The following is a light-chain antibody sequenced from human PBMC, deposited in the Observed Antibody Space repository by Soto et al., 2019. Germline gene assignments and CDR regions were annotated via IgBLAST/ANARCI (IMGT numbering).Light chain of an antibody. Sequence: DIVLTQSPGTLSSSLGERATLSCRASQTISTSYLAWYQQKPGPAPRLLIYGSSSRATGIPDRFSGSGSGTDFTLTISILEPQDFAIYSCQQRSNGTLITFGQGTRLEIK. CDR1: QTISTSY. CDR2: GSS. V-gene: IGKV3D-20*02. CDR3: QQRSNGTLIT. J-gene: IGKJ5*01.